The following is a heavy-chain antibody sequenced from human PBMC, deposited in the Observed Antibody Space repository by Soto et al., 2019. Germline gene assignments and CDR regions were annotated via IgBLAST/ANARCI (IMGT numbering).Heavy chain of an antibody. CDR3: ARTVLGPDLLADSFVDYYYYMDV. Sequence: SETLSLTCTVSGGSISNLYWSWIRQPPGKGLEWIGYVYYTGSTSYNPSLKRRVTFSADSSRGQFSLRLNSVTAADTAVYYCARTVLGPDLLADSFVDYYYYMDVWGQGTTVTVSS. V-gene: IGHV4-59*08. CDR1: GGSISNLY. CDR2: VYYTGST. D-gene: IGHD3-9*01. J-gene: IGHJ6*03.